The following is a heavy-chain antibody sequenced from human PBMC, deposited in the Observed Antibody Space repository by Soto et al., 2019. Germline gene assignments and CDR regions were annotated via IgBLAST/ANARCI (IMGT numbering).Heavy chain of an antibody. CDR3: ESLPWANSYYYAMGV. Sequence: QVQLVQSGAEVKKPGASVKVSCKASGYTFTSYDINWVRQATGQGLEWMGWMNPNSGNTGYAQKFQGRVTMTRNTSKSPAHRELSSLGSEDTAGYYCESLPWANSYYYAMGVWGQGTTVTVSS. CDR2: MNPNSGNT. CDR1: GYTFTSYD. J-gene: IGHJ6*02. V-gene: IGHV1-8*01. D-gene: IGHD7-27*01.